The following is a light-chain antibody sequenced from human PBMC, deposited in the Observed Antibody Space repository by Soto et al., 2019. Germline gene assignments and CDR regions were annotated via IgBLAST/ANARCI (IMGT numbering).Light chain of an antibody. CDR2: SDN. CDR1: SSNIGSHT. J-gene: IGLJ2*01. Sequence: QSVLTQPNSASGTPGQRVTISCSGSSSNIGSHTLNWYQQLPGSAPSLLIYSDNQRPSGVPDRFSGSTSGTSASLAISGLQSEDEAEYYCAAWDDTLNVAVFGGGTKLTVL. V-gene: IGLV1-44*01. CDR3: AAWDDTLNVAV.